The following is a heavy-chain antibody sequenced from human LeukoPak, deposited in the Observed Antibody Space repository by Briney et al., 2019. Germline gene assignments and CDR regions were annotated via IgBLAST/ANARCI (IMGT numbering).Heavy chain of an antibody. V-gene: IGHV4-34*01. CDR2: INHSGST. D-gene: IGHD1-26*01. CDR3: ARGYSGSFDY. CDR1: GGSFSGYY. Sequence: SETLSLTCAGYGGSFSGYYWSWIRQPPGKGLEWIGEINHSGSTNYNPSLKSRVTISVDTSKNQFSLKLSSVTAADTAVYYCARGYSGSFDYWGQGTLVTVSS. J-gene: IGHJ4*02.